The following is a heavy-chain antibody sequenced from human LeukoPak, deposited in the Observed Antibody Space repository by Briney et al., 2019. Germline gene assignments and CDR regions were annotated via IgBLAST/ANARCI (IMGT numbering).Heavy chain of an antibody. V-gene: IGHV4-39*01. CDR2: ISYSGST. D-gene: IGHD6-13*01. CDR1: GGSIISSSSSSYY. Sequence: SETLSLTCTVSGGSIISSSSSSYYWGWIRQSPGKGPEWVGCISYSGSTYYYPSLNSRVTISVDTSKSQFSLRLSSVTAADTAVYYCARQLGYSSSWYFHPYYFDYWGQGTLVTVSS. CDR3: ARQLGYSSSWYFHPYYFDY. J-gene: IGHJ4*02.